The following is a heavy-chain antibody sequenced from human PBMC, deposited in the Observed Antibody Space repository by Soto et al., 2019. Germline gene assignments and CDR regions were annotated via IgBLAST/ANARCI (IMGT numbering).Heavy chain of an antibody. CDR2: IWYDGSNK. CDR3: ARDGPRYCSGGSCYYFYYYYYMDV. J-gene: IGHJ6*03. CDR1: GFTFSSYG. D-gene: IGHD2-15*01. Sequence: QVQLVESGGGVVQPGRSLRLSCAASGFTFSSYGMHWVRQAPGKGLEWVAVIWYDGSNKYYADSVKGRFTISRDNSKITLDMQMNRLRAEDTAVYYCARDGPRYCSGGSCYYFYYYYYMDVWGKGTTVTVSS. V-gene: IGHV3-33*01.